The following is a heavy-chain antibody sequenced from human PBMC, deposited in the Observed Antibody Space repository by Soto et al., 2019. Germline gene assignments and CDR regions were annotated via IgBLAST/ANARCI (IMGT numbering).Heavy chain of an antibody. Sequence: SETLSLTCTVSGGSISSGDYYWSWIRQPPGKGLEWIGYIYYSGSTYYNPSLKSRVTISVDTSKNQFSLKLSSVTAADTAVYYCARASPAADNYYYYYGMDVWGQGTTVTVSS. CDR3: ARASPAADNYYYYYGMDV. J-gene: IGHJ6*02. CDR2: IYYSGST. D-gene: IGHD2-15*01. V-gene: IGHV4-30-4*01. CDR1: GGSISSGDYY.